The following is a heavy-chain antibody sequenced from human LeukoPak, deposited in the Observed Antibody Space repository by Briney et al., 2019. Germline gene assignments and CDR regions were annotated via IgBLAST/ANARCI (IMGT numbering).Heavy chain of an antibody. J-gene: IGHJ4*02. CDR3: ARRGYTYGLQY. CDR1: GFTFSSYS. V-gene: IGHV3-7*01. D-gene: IGHD5-18*01. Sequence: GGSLRLSCAASGFTFSSYSMNWVRQAPGKGLEWVANIKQDGSETYYVDSVKGRITISRDNAKNSLYLQMNSLRADDTAVYYCARRGYTYGLQYWGQGALVTVSS. CDR2: IKQDGSET.